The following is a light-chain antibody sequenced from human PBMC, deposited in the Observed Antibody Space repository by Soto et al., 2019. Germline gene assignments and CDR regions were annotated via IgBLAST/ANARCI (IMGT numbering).Light chain of an antibody. CDR3: QHYNSYSEA. V-gene: IGKV1-5*03. CDR2: KAS. J-gene: IGKJ1*01. CDR1: QTISSW. Sequence: DIQMTQSPSTLSGSVGDRVTITCRASQTISSWLAWYQQKPGKAPKLLIYKASTLKSGVPSRFSGSGSGTEFTLTISSLQPDDFATYYCQHYNSYSEAFGQGPRWISN.